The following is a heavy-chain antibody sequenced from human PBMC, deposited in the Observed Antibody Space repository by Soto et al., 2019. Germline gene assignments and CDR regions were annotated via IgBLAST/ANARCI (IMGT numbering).Heavy chain of an antibody. V-gene: IGHV3-21*01. CDR2: IRGVDNNK. CDR1: GLTFSSYS. Sequence: EVQLVESGGGLVKPGGSLTLSCAASGLTFSSYSMNWARQAPGKGLEWVSSIRGVDNNKYYAASVKGRFTNSRDNAKNSMFLHLSGLTADDTDVYSCARDRVRGALPQYGMDVWGQGTTVTVYS. J-gene: IGHJ6*02. CDR3: ARDRVRGALPQYGMDV. D-gene: IGHD3-10*01.